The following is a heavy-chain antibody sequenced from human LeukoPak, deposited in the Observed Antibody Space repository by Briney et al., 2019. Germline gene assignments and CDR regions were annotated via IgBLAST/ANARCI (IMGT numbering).Heavy chain of an antibody. CDR1: GGSISSYY. D-gene: IGHD4-23*01. CDR2: IYYSGST. V-gene: IGHV4-59*01. CDR3: ARALDYGGNPASFQH. Sequence: SETLSLTCTVSGGSISSYYWSWVRQPPGKGLEWIGYIYYSGSTNYNPSLKSRVTIPVDTSKNQFSLKLSSVTAADTAVYYCARALDYGGNPASFQHWGQGTLVTVSS. J-gene: IGHJ1*01.